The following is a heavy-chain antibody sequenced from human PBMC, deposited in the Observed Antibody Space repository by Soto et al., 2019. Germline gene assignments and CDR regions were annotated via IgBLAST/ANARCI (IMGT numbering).Heavy chain of an antibody. V-gene: IGHV3-21*01. Sequence: EVQLVESGGSLVKPGGSLRLTCAASGFTFSGYTMNWVRQAPGKGLEWVSSISRGSDYIFYADSVKGRFTISRDNARNTLYLQMSSLRAEDTAVYYCAKDSGCVYDACAYDPWGQGTLVTVSS. J-gene: IGHJ5*02. CDR1: GFTFSGYT. D-gene: IGHD3-16*01. CDR3: AKDSGCVYDACAYDP. CDR2: ISRGSDYI.